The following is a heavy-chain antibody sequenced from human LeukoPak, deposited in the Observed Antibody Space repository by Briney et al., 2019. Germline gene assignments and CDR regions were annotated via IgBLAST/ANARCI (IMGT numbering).Heavy chain of an antibody. CDR3: AKEWNYYGSGSYSDY. CDR2: IWYDGSNK. V-gene: IGHV3-33*06. CDR1: GFTFSSYG. J-gene: IGHJ4*02. Sequence: GGSLRLSCAASGFTFSSYGMHWVRQAPGKGLEWVAVIWYDGSNKYYADSVKGRFTISRDNSKNTLYLQMNSLRAEDTAVYYCAKEWNYYGSGSYSDYWGQGTLVTVSS. D-gene: IGHD3-10*01.